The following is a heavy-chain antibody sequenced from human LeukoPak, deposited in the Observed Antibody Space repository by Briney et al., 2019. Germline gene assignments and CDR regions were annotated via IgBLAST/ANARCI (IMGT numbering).Heavy chain of an antibody. J-gene: IGHJ3*02. Sequence: GGSLRLSCAASGFTFSNYGMSWVRQAPGKGLEWVSAIGVSGGDTYYADSVKGRFTISRGNSKNTLYLQINSLRAEDTAVYYCAKDSPILTIWGQGTMVTVSS. CDR3: AKDSPILTI. V-gene: IGHV3-23*01. D-gene: IGHD3-3*01. CDR2: IGVSGGDT. CDR1: GFTFSNYG.